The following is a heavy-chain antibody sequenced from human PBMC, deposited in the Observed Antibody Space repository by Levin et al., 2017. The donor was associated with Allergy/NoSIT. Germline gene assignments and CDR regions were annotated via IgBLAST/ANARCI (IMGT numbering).Heavy chain of an antibody. Sequence: GESLKISCAASGFTFSSYSMNWVRQAPGKGLEWVSSINSSSSYIYYADSVKGRFTISRDNAKNSLYLQMNSLRAEDTAVYYCARAADIMGSYSKIRAPFDYWGQGTLVTVSS. CDR2: INSSSSYI. V-gene: IGHV3-21*01. D-gene: IGHD1-26*01. J-gene: IGHJ4*02. CDR3: ARAADIMGSYSKIRAPFDY. CDR1: GFTFSSYS.